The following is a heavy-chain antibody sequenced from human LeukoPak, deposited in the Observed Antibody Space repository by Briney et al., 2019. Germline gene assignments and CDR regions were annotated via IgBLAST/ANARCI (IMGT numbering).Heavy chain of an antibody. CDR1: GFTFSSYD. CDR3: ARGGSSGWWGAFDI. J-gene: IGHJ3*02. D-gene: IGHD6-19*01. V-gene: IGHV3-13*01. Sequence: GGSLRLSCAASGFTFSSYDMHWVRQATGKGLEWVSAIGTAGDTYYPGSVKGRFTISRENAKNSLYLQMNSLRAGDTAVYYCARGGSSGWWGAFDIWGQGTMVTVSS. CDR2: IGTAGDT.